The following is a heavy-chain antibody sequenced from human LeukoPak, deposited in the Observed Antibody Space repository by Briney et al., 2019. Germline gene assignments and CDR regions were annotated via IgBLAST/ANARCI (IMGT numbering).Heavy chain of an antibody. J-gene: IGHJ3*02. CDR1: GFTFSTYW. D-gene: IGHD5-24*01. CDR2: IKSKTDGGTT. CDR3: TSHYNGDAFDI. Sequence: NSGGSLRLSCTASGFTFSTYWMSWVRQAPGKGLEWVGRIKSKTDGGTTDYAAPVKGRFTISRDDSKNTLYLQMNSLKTEDTAVYYCTSHYNGDAFDIWGQGTMVTVSS. V-gene: IGHV3-15*01.